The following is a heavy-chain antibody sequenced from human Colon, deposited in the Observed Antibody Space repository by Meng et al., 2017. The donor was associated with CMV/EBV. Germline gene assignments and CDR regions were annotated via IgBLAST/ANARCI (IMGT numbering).Heavy chain of an antibody. Sequence: CEPPGFTFSGFYLPSVRQPPGLAPEWLSRLAPKDCAANSSVKFFGRLTMTRDTSHSTVYMELSSLRSDDTAIYYCARTLYDSSHWFDPWGQGTLVTVSS. CDR3: ARTLYDSSHWFDP. V-gene: IGHV1-2*06. CDR1: GFTFSGFY. CDR2: LAPKDCAA. J-gene: IGHJ5*02. D-gene: IGHD3-22*01.